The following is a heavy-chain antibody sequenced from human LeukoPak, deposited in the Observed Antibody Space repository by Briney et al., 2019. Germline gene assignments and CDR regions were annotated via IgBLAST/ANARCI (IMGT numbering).Heavy chain of an antibody. J-gene: IGHJ5*02. CDR3: ARGGKLRFEHNWFDP. Sequence: ASVKVSCKASGYTFTSYYMHWVRQAPGQGLEWMGIINPSGGSTSYAQKFQGRVTMTRDTSTSTVYMELSSLRSEDTAVYYCARGGKLRFEHNWFDPWGQGTLVTVSS. V-gene: IGHV1-46*01. D-gene: IGHD3-3*01. CDR2: INPSGGST. CDR1: GYTFTSYY.